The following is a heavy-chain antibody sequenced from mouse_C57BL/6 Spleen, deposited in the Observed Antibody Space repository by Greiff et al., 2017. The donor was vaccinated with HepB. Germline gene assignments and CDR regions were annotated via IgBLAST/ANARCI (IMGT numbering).Heavy chain of an antibody. J-gene: IGHJ4*01. CDR1: GYTFTSYW. CDR2: IDPSDSET. CDR3: AREYYYGSSFYAMDY. V-gene: IGHV1-52*01. Sequence: VQLQQPGAELVRPGSSVKLSCKASGYTFTSYWMHWVKQRPIQGLEWIGNIDPSDSETHYNQKFKDKATLTVDKSSSTAYMQLSSLTSEDSAVYYCAREYYYGSSFYAMDYWGQGTSVTVSS. D-gene: IGHD1-1*01.